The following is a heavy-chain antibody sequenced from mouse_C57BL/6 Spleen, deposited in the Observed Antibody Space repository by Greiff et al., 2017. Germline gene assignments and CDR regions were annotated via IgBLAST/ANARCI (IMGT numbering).Heavy chain of an antibody. D-gene: IGHD2-5*01. J-gene: IGHJ4*01. CDR2: INPYNGGT. CDR1: GYTFTDYY. Sequence: VQLKESGPVLVKPGASVKMSCKASGYTFTDYYMNWVKQSHGKSLEWIGVINPYNGGTSYNQKFKGKATLTVDKSSSTAYMELNSLTSEDSAVYYCARDYSNFYAMDYWGQGTSVTVSS. V-gene: IGHV1-19*01. CDR3: ARDYSNFYAMDY.